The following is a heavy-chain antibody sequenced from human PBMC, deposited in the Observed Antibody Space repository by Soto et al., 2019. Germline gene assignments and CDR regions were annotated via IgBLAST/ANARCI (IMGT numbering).Heavy chain of an antibody. Sequence: QVQLVESGGGVVQPGRSLRLSCAASGFTFSSYGMHWVRQAPGKGLEWVAVISYDGSNKYYADSVKGRFTISRDNSKNMLYLQMNSLRAEDTAVYYCARDGQWEQRTYYGMDVWGQGTTVTVSS. CDR2: ISYDGSNK. V-gene: IGHV3-30*03. D-gene: IGHD1-26*01. CDR3: ARDGQWEQRTYYGMDV. J-gene: IGHJ6*02. CDR1: GFTFSSYG.